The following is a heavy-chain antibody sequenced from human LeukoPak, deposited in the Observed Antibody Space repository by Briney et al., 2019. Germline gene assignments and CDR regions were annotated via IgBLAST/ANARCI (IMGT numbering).Heavy chain of an antibody. V-gene: IGHV1-18*01. D-gene: IGHD5-24*01. Sequence: GASVKVSCKASGYTFTSYGISWVRQAPGQGLEWMGWISAYNGNTNYAQKLQGRVTMTTDTSTSTAYMELRSLRSDDTAVYYCARSIPGGYNDWYFDLWGRGTLVTVSS. CDR2: ISAYNGNT. CDR3: ARSIPGGYNDWYFDL. CDR1: GYTFTSYG. J-gene: IGHJ2*01.